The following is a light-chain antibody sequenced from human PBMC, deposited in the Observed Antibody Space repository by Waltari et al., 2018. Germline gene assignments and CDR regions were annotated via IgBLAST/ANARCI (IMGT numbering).Light chain of an antibody. Sequence: QLVLTQSPSASASLGASVKLTCHTRSGHSSYAIACHQQQPEKGPRYLMKLNSDGIHKKGDGIPDRFSGSSSGTERFLTISSLQSEDEGDYYCQTWGTGFQVFGTGTKVTVL. V-gene: IGLV4-69*01. CDR3: QTWGTGFQV. J-gene: IGLJ1*01. CDR1: SGHSSYA. CDR2: LNSDGIH.